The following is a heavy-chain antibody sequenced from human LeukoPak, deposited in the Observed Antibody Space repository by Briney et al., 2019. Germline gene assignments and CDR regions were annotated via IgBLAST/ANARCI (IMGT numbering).Heavy chain of an antibody. D-gene: IGHD5-18*01. CDR3: ARSSYGPPLYYFDY. CDR1: GFTFSSYS. Sequence: GGSLRLSCAASGFTFSSYSMNWVRQAPGKGLEWVSYISSSSSTIYYADSVKGRFTISRDNAKNSLYLQMNSLRAEDTAVYYCARSSYGPPLYYFDYWGQGTLVTVSS. V-gene: IGHV3-48*01. CDR2: ISSSSSTI. J-gene: IGHJ4*02.